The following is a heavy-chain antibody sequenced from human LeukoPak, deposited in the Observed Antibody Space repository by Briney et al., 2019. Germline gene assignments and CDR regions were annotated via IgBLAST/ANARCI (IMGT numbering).Heavy chain of an antibody. Sequence: ASVKVSCKASGYIFSDYYMHWVRQAPGQRLEWMGWINPDSGGTNYAQKFQGRVTMTRNTSISTAYMELSRLRSDDTAVYYCARGDYYDSRGFRWWGQGTLVTVSS. J-gene: IGHJ4*02. D-gene: IGHD3-22*01. V-gene: IGHV1-2*02. CDR1: GYIFSDYY. CDR3: ARGDYYDSRGFRW. CDR2: INPDSGGT.